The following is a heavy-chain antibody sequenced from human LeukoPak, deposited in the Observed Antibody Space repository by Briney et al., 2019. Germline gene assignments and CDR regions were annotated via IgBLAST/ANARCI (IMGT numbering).Heavy chain of an antibody. Sequence: GGSLRLSCAASGFTFSSYWMSWVRQAPGKELEWVANIKQDGSEKYYVDSVKGRFTISRDNAKNSLYLQMNSLRAEDTAVYYCARLQYSFLYGSGSYGVDYWGQGTLVTVSS. V-gene: IGHV3-7*01. J-gene: IGHJ4*02. CDR3: ARLQYSFLYGSGSYGVDY. CDR1: GFTFSSYW. CDR2: IKQDGSEK. D-gene: IGHD3-10*01.